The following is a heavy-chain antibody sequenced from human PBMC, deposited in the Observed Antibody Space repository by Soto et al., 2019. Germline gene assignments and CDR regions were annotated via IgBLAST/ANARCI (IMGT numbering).Heavy chain of an antibody. D-gene: IGHD2-15*01. J-gene: IGHJ4*02. CDR1: GFTFSSYA. V-gene: IGHV3-23*01. CDR3: ASCSGGSCYSPFDS. CDR2: ISGSGGST. Sequence: EVQLLESGGGLVQPGGSLRLSCAASGFTFSSYAMSWVRQAPGKGLEWVSAISGSGGSTYYAGSVKGRFNISRDNSTNTLYLQIISLRVEYTAVYHCASCSGGSCYSPFDSWGQGTLVTVSS.